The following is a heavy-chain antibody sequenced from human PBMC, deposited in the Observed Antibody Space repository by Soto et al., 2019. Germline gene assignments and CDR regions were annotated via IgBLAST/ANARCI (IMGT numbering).Heavy chain of an antibody. CDR2: IYWDDDK. J-gene: IGHJ5*02. V-gene: IGHV2-5*02. D-gene: IGHD3-22*01. CDR1: GFSLSTSGVG. CDR3: AHRRSNTMIVPGEDWFYP. Sequence: QITLKESGPTLVKPTQTLTLTCTFSGFSLSTSGVGVGWIRQPPGKALEWLALIYWDDDKRYSPSLKSRLTITKDTSKSQVVLTMTNMDPVDTATYYCAHRRSNTMIVPGEDWFYPWGQGTLVTVSS.